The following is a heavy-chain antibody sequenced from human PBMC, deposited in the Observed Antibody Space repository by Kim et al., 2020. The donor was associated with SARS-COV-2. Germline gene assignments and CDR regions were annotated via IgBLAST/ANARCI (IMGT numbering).Heavy chain of an antibody. J-gene: IGHJ4*02. CDR1: GYTFTGYY. V-gene: IGHV1-2*05. CDR3: ARGSRLGELSPPDY. Sequence: SVKVSCKASGYTFTGYYMHWVRQAPGQGLEWMGRINPHSDGTNYAQKFQGRVTMTRDTSISTAYMELSRLRSDDTVVYYCARGSRLGELSPPDYWGQGTLVTVSS. CDR2: INPHSDGT. D-gene: IGHD3-16*02.